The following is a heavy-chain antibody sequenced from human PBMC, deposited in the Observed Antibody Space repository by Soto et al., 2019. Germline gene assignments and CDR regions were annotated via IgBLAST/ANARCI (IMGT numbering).Heavy chain of an antibody. V-gene: IGHV3-23*01. CDR3: AKDPPHSGFNGFDY. Sequence: GGSLRLSCAASGFTFSSYRMSWVRQAPGKGLEWVSSITGSGGTTYHADSVKGRFTISRDNSRNTLYLQMNGLRADDTAVYYCAKDPPHSGFNGFDYWGQGTLVTVSS. CDR2: ITGSGGTT. J-gene: IGHJ4*02. CDR1: GFTFSSYR. D-gene: IGHD2-8*01.